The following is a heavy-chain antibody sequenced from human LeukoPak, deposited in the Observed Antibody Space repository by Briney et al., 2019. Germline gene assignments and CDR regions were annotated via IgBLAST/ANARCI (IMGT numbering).Heavy chain of an antibody. J-gene: IGHJ2*01. CDR1: GASISDYY. V-gene: IGHV4-4*09. Sequence: SETLSLTCNVSGASISDYYWSWVRQSPEKGLEWIASLLFRGTAHYNPSLRSRVAISDDTSNNQFFLRLTSVTTIDTAVYYCARTGRRGYFDFWGRGTLVTVSS. D-gene: IGHD1-14*01. CDR3: ARTGRRGYFDF. CDR2: LLFRGTA.